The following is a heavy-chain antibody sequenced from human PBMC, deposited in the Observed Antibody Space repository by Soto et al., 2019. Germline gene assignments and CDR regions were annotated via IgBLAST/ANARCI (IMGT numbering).Heavy chain of an antibody. V-gene: IGHV1-18*01. D-gene: IGHD6-6*01. Sequence: ASVKVSCKSSGYTFTSYGINWVRQAPGQGLEWMGWIGTYNGNTNSAQKFQDRVTMTTDTFTSTAYMELRSLRSDDTAVYFCARGRQLVLGQPLGGNWFDPWGQGTLVTVSS. J-gene: IGHJ5*02. CDR1: GYTFTSYG. CDR3: ARGRQLVLGQPLGGNWFDP. CDR2: IGTYNGNT.